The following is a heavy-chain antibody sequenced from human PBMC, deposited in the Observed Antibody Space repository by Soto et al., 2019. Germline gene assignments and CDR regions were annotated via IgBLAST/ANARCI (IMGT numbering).Heavy chain of an antibody. Sequence: QVQLVQSGAEVKKPGSSVKVSCKASGGTLSSYTFSWVRQAPGQGLEWLGRVIPNLGVTNYAKKFQGRFKIVVDTSTSTAYMELNSRRYEDTAVHYCARDKGYCSDTSGPDFDYWGQGTLVTVSS. V-gene: IGHV1-69*08. CDR3: ARDKGYCSDTSGPDFDY. CDR1: GGTLSSYT. D-gene: IGHD2-15*01. J-gene: IGHJ4*02. CDR2: VIPNLGVT.